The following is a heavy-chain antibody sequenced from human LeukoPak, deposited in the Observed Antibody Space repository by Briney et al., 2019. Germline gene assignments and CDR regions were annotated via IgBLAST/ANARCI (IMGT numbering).Heavy chain of an antibody. J-gene: IGHJ4*02. CDR3: ARRVVVPAAPFYFDY. CDR2: INSDGSST. D-gene: IGHD2-2*01. Sequence: GGSLRLSCAASGFIFSSYWMHWVRQAPGKGLVWVSRINSDGSSTSYADSVKGRFTISRDNAKNTLYLQMNSLRAEDTAVYYCARRVVVPAAPFYFDYWGQGTLVTVSS. V-gene: IGHV3-74*01. CDR1: GFIFSSYW.